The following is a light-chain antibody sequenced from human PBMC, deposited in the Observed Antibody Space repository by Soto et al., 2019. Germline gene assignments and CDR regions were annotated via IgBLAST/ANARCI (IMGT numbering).Light chain of an antibody. CDR1: LGISGY. Sequence: DIQLTQSPSFLSASVGDRVTMTCRASLGISGYLAWYQQKPGKVPRLLIYSASSLQSGLPSRFSGSGSGTEFTLTIRSLQPEDFAPYCCQQLDRYPFTFGGGTKVEI. CDR3: QQLDRYPFT. J-gene: IGKJ4*01. CDR2: SAS. V-gene: IGKV1-9*01.